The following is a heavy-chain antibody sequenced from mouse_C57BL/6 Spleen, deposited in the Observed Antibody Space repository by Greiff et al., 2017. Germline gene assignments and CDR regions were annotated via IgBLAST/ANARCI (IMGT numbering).Heavy chain of an antibody. D-gene: IGHD1-1*01. V-gene: IGHV1-55*01. J-gene: IGHJ3*01. CDR1: GYTFTSYW. CDR3: ARGKGYYGSSAWFAY. CDR2: IYPGSGST. Sequence: QVQLQQPGAELVKPGASVKMSCKASGYTFTSYWITWVKQRPGQGLEWIGDIYPGSGSTNYNEKFKSKATLTVDTSSSTAYMQLSSLTSEGSAVYYGARGKGYYGSSAWFAYWGQGTLVTVAA.